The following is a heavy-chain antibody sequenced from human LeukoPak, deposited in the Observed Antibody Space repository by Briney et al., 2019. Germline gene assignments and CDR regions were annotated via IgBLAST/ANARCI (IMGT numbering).Heavy chain of an antibody. V-gene: IGHV3-23*01. D-gene: IGHD1-26*01. J-gene: IGHJ4*02. CDR1: GFTFSSYG. CDR3: GGASNIRFDY. Sequence: GGSLRLSCAASGFTFSSYGMHWVRQAPGKGLEWVSGFSGSGGSTYYADSVKGRFTISRDNSKNTLYLQMNSRRGEDTAVFYCGGASNIRFDYWGQGTLVTVSS. CDR2: FSGSGGST.